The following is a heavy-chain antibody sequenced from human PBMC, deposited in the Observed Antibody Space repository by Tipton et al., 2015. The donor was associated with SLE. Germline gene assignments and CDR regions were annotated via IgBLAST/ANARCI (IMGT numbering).Heavy chain of an antibody. CDR2: IYPGDSDT. Sequence: QLVQSGPEVKKPGGSLKISCKGSGYSFTSYWIGWVRQMPGKGLEWMGIIYPGDSDTRYSPSFQGQVTISADKSISTAYLQWSSLKASDTAMYYCARTPPGQTTVTGGAFDIWGQGTMVTVSS. CDR3: ARTPPGQTTVTGGAFDI. D-gene: IGHD4-17*01. J-gene: IGHJ3*02. CDR1: GYSFTSYW. V-gene: IGHV5-51*06.